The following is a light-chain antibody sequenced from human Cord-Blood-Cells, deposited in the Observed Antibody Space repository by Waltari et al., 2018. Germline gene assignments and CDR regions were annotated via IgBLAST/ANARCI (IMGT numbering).Light chain of an antibody. CDR1: SSPVGGYTS. J-gene: IGLJ1*01. CDR3: SSYTSSSNYV. CDR2: DVS. V-gene: IGLV2-14*01. Sequence: SALTQPASVPGSPGQSIPISCTGTSSPVGGYTSPPWYHQHPGKAPKPMIYDVSKRPSGVSNRFSGSKSGNTASLTISGLKAEDEADYYCSSYTSSSNYVFGTGTKVTVL.